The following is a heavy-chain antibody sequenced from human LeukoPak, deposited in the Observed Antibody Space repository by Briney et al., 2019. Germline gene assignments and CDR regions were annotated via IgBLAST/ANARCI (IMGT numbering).Heavy chain of an antibody. J-gene: IGHJ5*02. CDR2: IGTAGDT. V-gene: IGHV3-13*01. CDR1: GFTFSSYG. D-gene: IGHD2-15*01. Sequence: GGSLRLSCAASGFTFSSYGMHWVRQAAGKGLEWVSAIGTAGDTYYPGSVKGRFTISRENAKNSLYLQMNSLRAEDTAVYYCARDGGDWFDPWGQGTLVTVSS. CDR3: ARDGGDWFDP.